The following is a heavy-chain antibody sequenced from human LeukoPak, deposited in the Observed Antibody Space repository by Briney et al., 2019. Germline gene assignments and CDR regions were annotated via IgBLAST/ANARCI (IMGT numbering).Heavy chain of an antibody. J-gene: IGHJ6*03. Sequence: PSETLSLTCTVSGGSISSSSYYWGWIRQPPGEGLECIGSIYYSGSTYYNPSLKSRVTISVDTSKNQFSPKLSSVTAADTAVYYCAREVVVPAAIHYFYYMDVWGKGTTVTVSS. D-gene: IGHD2-2*01. V-gene: IGHV4-39*07. CDR3: AREVVVPAAIHYFYYMDV. CDR2: IYYSGST. CDR1: GGSISSSSYY.